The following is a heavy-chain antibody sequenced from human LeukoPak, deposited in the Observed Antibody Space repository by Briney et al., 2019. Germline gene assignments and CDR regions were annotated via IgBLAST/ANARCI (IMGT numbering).Heavy chain of an antibody. J-gene: IGHJ4*02. CDR2: ISYDGSNK. V-gene: IGHV3-30*03. D-gene: IGHD2-21*02. Sequence: GGSLRLSCAASGFTFSHYGLHWVRQAPGKGLEWVVLISYDGSNKNYADSVRGRFTISRDNSENTLYLQMNSLRTEDTAVYYCGRSEVTIPDSYWGQGTLVTVSS. CDR1: GFTFSHYG. CDR3: GRSEVTIPDSY.